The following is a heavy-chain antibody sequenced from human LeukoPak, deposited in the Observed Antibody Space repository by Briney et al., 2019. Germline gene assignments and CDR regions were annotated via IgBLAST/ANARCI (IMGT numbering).Heavy chain of an antibody. J-gene: IGHJ6*03. CDR2: INSDGSST. D-gene: IGHD4-11*01. Sequence: PGGPLRLSCAASGFTFSSYWMHWVRQAPGKGLVWVSRINSDGSSTSYADSVKGRFTISRDNAKNTLYLQMNSLRAEDTAVYYCARGRSTGYYMDVWGKGTTVTVSS. CDR1: GFTFSSYW. V-gene: IGHV3-74*01. CDR3: ARGRSTGYYMDV.